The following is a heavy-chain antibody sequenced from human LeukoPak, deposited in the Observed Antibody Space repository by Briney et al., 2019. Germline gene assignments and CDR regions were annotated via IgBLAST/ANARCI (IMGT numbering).Heavy chain of an antibody. CDR1: GYTFTSYA. CDR3: ARMKNSLIAAAGTGFDP. V-gene: IGHV1-3*01. CDR2: INAGNGNT. J-gene: IGHJ5*02. D-gene: IGHD6-13*01. Sequence: GASVKVSCKASGYTFTSYAMHWVRQAPGQRLEWMGWINAGNGNTKYSQKFQGRVTITRDTSASTAYMELSSLRSEDTAVYYCARMKNSLIAAAGTGFDPWGQGTLVTVSS.